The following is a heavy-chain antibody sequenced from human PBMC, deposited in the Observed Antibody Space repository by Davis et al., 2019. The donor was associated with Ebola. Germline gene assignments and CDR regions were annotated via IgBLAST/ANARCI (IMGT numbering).Heavy chain of an antibody. CDR3: ARGRQWLTHYYYYGMDV. Sequence: GESLKISCAASGFTFSSYDMHWVRQATGKGLEWVSAIGTAGDTYYPGSVKGRFTISRENAKNSLYLQMNSLRAGDTAVYYCARGRQWLTHYYYYGMDVWGQGTTVTVSS. D-gene: IGHD6-19*01. CDR2: IGTAGDT. V-gene: IGHV3-13*01. CDR1: GFTFSSYD. J-gene: IGHJ6*02.